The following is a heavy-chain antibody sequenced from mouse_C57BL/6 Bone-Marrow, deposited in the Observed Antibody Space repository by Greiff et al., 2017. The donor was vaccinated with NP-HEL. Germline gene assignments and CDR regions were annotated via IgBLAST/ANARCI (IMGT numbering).Heavy chain of an antibody. V-gene: IGHV5-12*01. CDR1: GFTFSDYY. D-gene: IGHD4-1*01. Sequence: LVESGGGLVQPGGSLKLSCAASGFTFSDYYMYWVRQTPEKRLEWVAYISNGGGSTYYPDTVKGRFTISRDNAKNTLYLQMSRLKSEDTAMYYCARHPRLTVWAMDYWGQGTSVTVSS. J-gene: IGHJ4*01. CDR3: ARHPRLTVWAMDY. CDR2: ISNGGGST.